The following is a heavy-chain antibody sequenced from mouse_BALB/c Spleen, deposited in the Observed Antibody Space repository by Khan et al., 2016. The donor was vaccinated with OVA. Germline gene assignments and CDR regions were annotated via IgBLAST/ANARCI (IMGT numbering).Heavy chain of an antibody. CDR3: ARGGITTGFFDY. V-gene: IGHV1-87*01. Sequence: QVQLQQSGTELARPGASVKLSCKASGYTFTNYWMQWVKQRPGQGLEWIGAIYPGDGNTRYTQKFKGKATLTADKSSSTAYMQLRSLASEDSAVYYCARGGITTGFFDYWGQGTTLTVSS. D-gene: IGHD1-1*01. J-gene: IGHJ2*01. CDR1: GYTFTNYW. CDR2: IYPGDGNT.